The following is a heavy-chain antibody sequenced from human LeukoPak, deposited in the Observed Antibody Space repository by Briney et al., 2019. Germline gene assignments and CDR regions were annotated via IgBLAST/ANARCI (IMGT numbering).Heavy chain of an antibody. D-gene: IGHD5-12*01. Sequence: PGGSLRLSCAASGFTFSSYEMNWVRQAPGKGLEWVSYISGSGRTMSYADSVKGRFTISRDNAENSLYLQMNSLRVEDTAVYHCARGGLYGYDVFDYWGQGTLVTVSS. V-gene: IGHV3-48*03. CDR2: ISGSGRTM. CDR1: GFTFSSYE. J-gene: IGHJ4*02. CDR3: ARGGLYGYDVFDY.